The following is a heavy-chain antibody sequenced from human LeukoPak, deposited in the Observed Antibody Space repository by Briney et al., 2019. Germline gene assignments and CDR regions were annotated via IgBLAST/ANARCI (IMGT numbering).Heavy chain of an antibody. CDR2: IYYSGST. CDR3: ARIRGDFDY. V-gene: IGHV4-39*07. J-gene: IGHJ4*02. Sequence: SETLSLTCTVSGGSISSSSYYWGWIRQPPGKGLEWIGSIYYSGSTYYNPSLKSRVTISVDTSKNQFSLKLSSVTAADTAVYYCARIRGDFDYWGQGTLVTVSS. CDR1: GGSISSSSYY.